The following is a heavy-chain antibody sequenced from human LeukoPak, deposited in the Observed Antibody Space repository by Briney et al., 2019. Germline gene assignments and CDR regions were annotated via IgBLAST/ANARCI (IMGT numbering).Heavy chain of an antibody. Sequence: GSLRLSCAASGFTFSSYWMSWVRQPPGKGLEWIGSIYYSGSTYYNPSLKSRVTISVDTSKNQFSLKLRSVTAADTAVYYCARVGGITMIVVVIGDAFDIWGQGTMVTASS. V-gene: IGHV4-39*07. CDR1: GFTFSSYW. CDR3: ARVGGITMIVVVIGDAFDI. J-gene: IGHJ3*02. D-gene: IGHD3-22*01. CDR2: IYYSGST.